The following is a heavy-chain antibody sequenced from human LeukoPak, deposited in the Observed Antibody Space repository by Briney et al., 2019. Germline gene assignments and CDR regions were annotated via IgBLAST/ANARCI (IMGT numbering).Heavy chain of an antibody. V-gene: IGHV3-33*06. CDR3: AKELGVPAAGWQIQQ. Sequence: GGSLRLSCGTSGFNFTRHGMHWVRQAPGKGLEWVAVIWHTSMSAFYSDSVKGRFIISRDNSRNTLHLQMSNLRADDTAVYYCAKELGVPAAGWQIQQWGLGTLVTVSS. J-gene: IGHJ1*01. D-gene: IGHD6-13*01. CDR1: GFNFTRHG. CDR2: IWHTSMSA.